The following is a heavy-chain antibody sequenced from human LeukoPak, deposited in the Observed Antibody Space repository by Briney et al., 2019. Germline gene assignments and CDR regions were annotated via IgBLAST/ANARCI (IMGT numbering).Heavy chain of an antibody. V-gene: IGHV1-2*02. D-gene: IGHD3-3*01. Sequence: ASVKVSCKASGYTLTGYYMHWVRQAPGQGLEWMGWINPNSGGTNYVQKFQGRVTMTRDTSISTAYMELSRRGSDDTAVYYCARDGASGYLADYWGQGTLVTVSS. CDR3: ARDGASGYLADY. J-gene: IGHJ4*02. CDR2: INPNSGGT. CDR1: GYTLTGYY.